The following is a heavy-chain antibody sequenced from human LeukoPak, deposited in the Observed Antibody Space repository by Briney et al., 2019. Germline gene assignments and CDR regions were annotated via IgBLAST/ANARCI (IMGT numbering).Heavy chain of an antibody. V-gene: IGHV3-7*05. CDR2: IKQDGSEK. CDR3: TTEGVAGPTKFEY. CDR1: GLTFSSYW. Sequence: PGGSLRLSCAASGLTFSSYWMSWVRQAPGKGLEWVAKIKQDGSEKFYVDSVKGRFTIFRDNAKNSLYLQMNSLTAEDTAVYFCTTEGVAGPTKFEYWGQGTLVTVSS. D-gene: IGHD6-19*01. J-gene: IGHJ4*02.